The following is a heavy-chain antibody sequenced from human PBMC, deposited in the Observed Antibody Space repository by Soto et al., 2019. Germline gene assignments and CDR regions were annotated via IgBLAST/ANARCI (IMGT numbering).Heavy chain of an antibody. V-gene: IGHV3-30*18. CDR1: GFTFGRYA. CDR3: AKHMDDSGYFYVEGADH. D-gene: IGHD3-22*01. J-gene: IGHJ4*02. CDR2: ISYTGANT. Sequence: SGGSLRLSCVASGFTFGRYAMHWVRQSPGRGLEWVAVISYTGANTYYVGSVRGRFTISRDNSKNTLYLQMNSLRAEETAMYYCAKHMDDSGYFYVEGADHWGQGTLVAVSS.